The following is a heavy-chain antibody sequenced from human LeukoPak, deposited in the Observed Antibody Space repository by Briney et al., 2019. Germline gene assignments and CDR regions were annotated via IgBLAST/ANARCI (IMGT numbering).Heavy chain of an antibody. CDR2: ISSSGGTI. CDR1: GFTFSRYV. J-gene: IGHJ4*02. CDR3: VKDIVVVVAANFLFDY. V-gene: IGHV3-64D*09. D-gene: IGHD2-15*01. Sequence: PGGSLRLSCSASGFTFSRYVMHWVRQAPGKGLEYVSGISSSGGTIYYADSVKGRFSISRDNSKNTLDLQMSSLRVEDTAVYYCVKDIVVVVAANFLFDYWGQGTLVTVSS.